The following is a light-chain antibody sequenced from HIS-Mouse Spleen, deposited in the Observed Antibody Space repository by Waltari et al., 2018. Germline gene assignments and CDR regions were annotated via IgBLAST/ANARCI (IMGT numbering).Light chain of an antibody. V-gene: IGLV2-11*01. Sequence: QSALTQPRSVSGSPGQSVTISCTGTSSDVGGYNYVSWYQQHPGKAPKLMIYDVSKRPQGVPDRFYGSKSGNTASLTISGLQAEDEADYYCCSYAGSYTFEVVFGGGTKLTVL. CDR3: CSYAGSYTFEVV. CDR1: SSDVGGYNY. J-gene: IGLJ2*01. CDR2: DVS.